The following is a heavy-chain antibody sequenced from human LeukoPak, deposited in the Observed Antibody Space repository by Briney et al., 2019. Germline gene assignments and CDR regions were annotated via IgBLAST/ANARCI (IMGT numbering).Heavy chain of an antibody. V-gene: IGHV3-30*18. J-gene: IGHJ4*02. CDR3: AKERGAVSSYDY. Sequence: GGSLRLSCAASGFTFSSYGMHWVRQAPGKGLEGVAVISPDGSGKYYADSVKGRFTISRDNSMNTLFLQMNSLRGEDTAVYYCAKERGAVSSYDYWGQRTLVTVSS. CDR2: ISPDGSGK. D-gene: IGHD3-10*01. CDR1: GFTFSSYG.